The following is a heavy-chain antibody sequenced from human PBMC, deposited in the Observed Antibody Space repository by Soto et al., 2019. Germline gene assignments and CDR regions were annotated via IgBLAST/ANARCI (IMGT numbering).Heavy chain of an antibody. CDR1: GFTFSSYS. V-gene: IGHV3-21*01. CDR3: ARDSSGTTCFDY. CDR2: ISSSSSYL. J-gene: IGHJ4*02. Sequence: GGSLRLSCAASGFTFSSYSMNWVRQAPGKGLEWVSSISSSSSYLYYADSVKGRLTIYRDNAKNSLYLQMNGLRAEDTAVYYCARDSSGTTCFDYWGQGTLVTVSS. D-gene: IGHD1-7*01.